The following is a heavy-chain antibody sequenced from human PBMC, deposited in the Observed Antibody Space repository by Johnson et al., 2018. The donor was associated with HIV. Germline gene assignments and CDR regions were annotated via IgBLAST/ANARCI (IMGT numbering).Heavy chain of an antibody. CDR3: AKDRLFGFRNDAFDI. Sequence: QVQLVESGGGVVQPGRSLRLSCAASGFTFSSYGMHWVRQAPGKGLEWVALIWYDGTNKYYADSVKGRFTISRDNSKNTLYLQMNSLRAEDTAVYYCAKDRLFGFRNDAFDIWGQGTRVIVSS. D-gene: IGHD3-16*01. V-gene: IGHV3-33*06. CDR2: IWYDGTNK. CDR1: GFTFSSYG. J-gene: IGHJ3*02.